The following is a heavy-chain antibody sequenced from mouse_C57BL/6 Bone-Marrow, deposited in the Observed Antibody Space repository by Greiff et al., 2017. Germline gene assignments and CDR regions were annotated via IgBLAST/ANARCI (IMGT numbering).Heavy chain of an antibody. D-gene: IGHD2-2*01. Sequence: EVQLQQSGAELVRPGASVKLSCTASGFNIKDDYMHWVKQRPEQGLEWIGWIEPENGDTEYASKFQGKATITADTSSNTAYLQLSSLTSEDTAVYYCTTAAYGYDGVADWGQGTLVTVSA. CDR3: TTAAYGYDGVAD. CDR1: GFNIKDDY. J-gene: IGHJ3*01. V-gene: IGHV14-4*01. CDR2: IEPENGDT.